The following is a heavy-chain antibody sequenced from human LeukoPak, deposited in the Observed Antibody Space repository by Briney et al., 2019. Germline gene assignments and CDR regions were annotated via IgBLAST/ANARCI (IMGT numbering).Heavy chain of an antibody. D-gene: IGHD6-19*01. V-gene: IGHV3-23*01. Sequence: GGSLRLSCAASGFTFSSYAMSWVRQAPGKGLEWVSAISASGGSTYYAGSVKGQFTISRDKSKNTLYLQMTSLRAEDTAVYYCAKEGSSGWYSFFDYWGPGTLVTVSS. CDR1: GFTFSSYA. CDR2: ISASGGST. J-gene: IGHJ4*02. CDR3: AKEGSSGWYSFFDY.